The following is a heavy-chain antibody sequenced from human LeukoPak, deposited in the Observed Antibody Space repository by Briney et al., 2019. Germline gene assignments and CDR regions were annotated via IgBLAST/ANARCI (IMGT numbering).Heavy chain of an antibody. CDR1: GLPFISYG. Sequence: PGRSLGLSCAASGLPFISYGMPWVRQAPGKGLEWGAVILYDGSNKYYADSVKGRFTISRDNSKNTLYLQMNSLRAEDTAVYYCAKDLVVGYGSGSYSSYYYGMDVWGQGTTVTVSS. J-gene: IGHJ6*02. CDR2: ILYDGSNK. CDR3: AKDLVVGYGSGSYSSYYYGMDV. V-gene: IGHV3-30*18. D-gene: IGHD3-10*01.